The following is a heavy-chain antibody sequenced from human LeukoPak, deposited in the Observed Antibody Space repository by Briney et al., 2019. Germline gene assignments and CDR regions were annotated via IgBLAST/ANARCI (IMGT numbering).Heavy chain of an antibody. D-gene: IGHD6-6*01. Sequence: GGSLRLSCAASRFTFSSYWMSWVRQAPGKGLEWVANIKQDGSEKYYVDSVKGRFTISRDNAKNSLYLQMNSLRAEDTAVYYCARDQYSSSGGMDVWGQGTTVTVSS. V-gene: IGHV3-7*03. J-gene: IGHJ6*02. CDR3: ARDQYSSSGGMDV. CDR2: IKQDGSEK. CDR1: RFTFSSYW.